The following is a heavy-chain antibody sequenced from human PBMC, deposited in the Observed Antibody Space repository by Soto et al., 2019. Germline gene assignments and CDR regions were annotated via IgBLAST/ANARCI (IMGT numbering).Heavy chain of an antibody. Sequence: EVQLVESGGGLVQPGGSLRLSCAASGLAFRSYAMGWVRQAPGKGLEWVAGIGGSGTIIKYAESVKGRFTLSRDNSKHTLLLQMESLRVEDTALYYCAKHLVGEGAAYFQDWGPGTLVTVSS. CDR1: GLAFRSYA. CDR3: AKHLVGEGAAYFQD. CDR2: IGGSGTII. J-gene: IGHJ1*01. D-gene: IGHD1-26*01. V-gene: IGHV3-23*04.